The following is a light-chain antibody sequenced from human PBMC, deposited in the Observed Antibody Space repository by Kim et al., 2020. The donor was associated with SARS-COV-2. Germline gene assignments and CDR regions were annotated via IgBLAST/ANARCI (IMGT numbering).Light chain of an antibody. J-gene: IGLJ1*01. CDR1: SSDVGGYNY. CDR2: EVS. V-gene: IGLV2-8*01. Sequence: QSALTQHPSASGSPGQSVTLSCTGTSSDVGGYNYVSWYQHHPGKAPELVIYEVSKRPSGVPDRFSDSKSGNTASLTVSGLQAEDEADYYCSSYAAISNFVFGTGPKVTVL. CDR3: SSYAAISNFV.